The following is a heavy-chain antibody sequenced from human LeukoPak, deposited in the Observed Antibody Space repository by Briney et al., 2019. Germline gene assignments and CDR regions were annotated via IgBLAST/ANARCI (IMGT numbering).Heavy chain of an antibody. CDR3: ARVQIRYCSGGSCYRDAFDI. V-gene: IGHV1-69*13. J-gene: IGHJ3*02. Sequence: ASVKVSCKASGYTFTSYGISWVRQAPGQGLEWMGGIIPIFGTANYAQKFQGRVTITADESTSTAYMELSSLRSEDTAVYYCARVQIRYCSGGSCYRDAFDIWGQGTMVTVSS. D-gene: IGHD2-15*01. CDR2: IIPIFGTA. CDR1: GYTFTSYG.